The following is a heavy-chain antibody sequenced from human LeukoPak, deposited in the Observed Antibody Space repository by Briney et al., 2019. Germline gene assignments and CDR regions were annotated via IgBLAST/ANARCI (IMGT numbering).Heavy chain of an antibody. Sequence: GGSLRLSCAASGFTFSSYEMNWVRQAPGKGLEWVSYISSSGSTIYYADSVKGRFTISRDNAKNSLYLQMNSLRAEDTAVYYCARDRSNGWYEGVDYWGQGTLVTVSS. D-gene: IGHD6-19*01. V-gene: IGHV3-48*03. J-gene: IGHJ4*02. CDR3: ARDRSNGWYEGVDY. CDR1: GFTFSSYE. CDR2: ISSSGSTI.